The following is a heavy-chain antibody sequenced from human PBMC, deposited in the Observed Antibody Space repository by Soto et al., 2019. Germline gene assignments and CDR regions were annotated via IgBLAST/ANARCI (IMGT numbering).Heavy chain of an antibody. D-gene: IGHD6-25*01. CDR1: GFFFNNYW. CDR2: INGDGTT. Sequence: PGGSLRLSCAASGFFFNNYWMHWVRQAPGKGLVWVARINGDGTTTYVDSVKGRFTTSRANAKNMVYLQMNSLRAEDTAMYYCGRGSGPRGRPYWGQGISVTVSS. CDR3: GRGSGPRGRPY. J-gene: IGHJ4*02. V-gene: IGHV3-74*01.